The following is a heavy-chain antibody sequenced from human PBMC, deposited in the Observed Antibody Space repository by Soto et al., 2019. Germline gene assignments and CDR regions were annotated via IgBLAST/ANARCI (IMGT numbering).Heavy chain of an antibody. V-gene: IGHV3-30*18. D-gene: IGHD6-19*01. CDR2: ISNDGRNK. CDR3: GKHRVSEHNSGWYQGH. J-gene: IGHJ4*02. CDR1: GFTFSGYG. Sequence: PGWSLRLSCAASGFTFSGYGMHWVRQAPGKGLEWVAVISNDGRNKYYGDSVRGRFTISRDNSKNTLDLQMNSLRPEDTAVYHCGKHRVSEHNSGWYQGHWGQGTLVIVSS.